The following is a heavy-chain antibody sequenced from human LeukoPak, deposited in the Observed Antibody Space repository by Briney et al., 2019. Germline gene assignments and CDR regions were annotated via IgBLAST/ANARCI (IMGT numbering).Heavy chain of an antibody. CDR1: LFTFSRYA. J-gene: IGHJ6*02. V-gene: IGHV3-30*04. Sequence: GGALRLSCAASLFTFSRYAMHWVRQAPGKGLEWVAVISYDGSNKYYADSVKGRFTISRDNSKSTLYMQMNSLRAEDTAVYYCARAIVATITDYYYGMDVWGQGTTVTVSS. CDR3: ARAIVATITDYYYGMDV. D-gene: IGHD5-12*01. CDR2: ISYDGSNK.